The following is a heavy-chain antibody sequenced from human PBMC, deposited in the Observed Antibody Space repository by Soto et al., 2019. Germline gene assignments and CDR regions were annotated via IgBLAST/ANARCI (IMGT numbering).Heavy chain of an antibody. CDR3: ARARTLVAGPLPYYYYYHYGMDV. J-gene: IGHJ6*02. CDR2: IWYDGSNK. D-gene: IGHD6-19*01. V-gene: IGHV3-33*01. Sequence: GGSLRLSCAASGFTFSSYGMHWVRQAPGKGLEWVAVIWYDGSNKYYADSVKGRFTISRDNSKNTLYLQMNSLRAEDTAVYYCARARTLVAGPLPYYYYYHYGMDVWGQGTTVTVSS. CDR1: GFTFSSYG.